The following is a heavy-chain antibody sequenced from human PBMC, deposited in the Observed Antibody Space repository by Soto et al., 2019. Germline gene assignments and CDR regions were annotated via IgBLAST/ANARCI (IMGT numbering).Heavy chain of an antibody. D-gene: IGHD3-22*01. V-gene: IGHV1-2*02. CDR1: GYTFTGSY. CDR2: INPNSGGT. Sequence: ASVEVSCKASGYTFTGSYMHWVRQDPGQGLEWMGWINPNSGGTNYAQKFQGRVTMTRDTSISTAYMELSRLRSDDTAVYYYLVRGYYYESSGYTRVLGAFDIWGQGTMVTISS. J-gene: IGHJ3*02. CDR3: LVRGYYYESSGYTRVLGAFDI.